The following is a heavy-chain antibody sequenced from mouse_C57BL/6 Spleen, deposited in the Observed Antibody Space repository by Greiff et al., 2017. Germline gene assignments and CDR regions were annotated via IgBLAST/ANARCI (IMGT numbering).Heavy chain of an antibody. V-gene: IGHV1-42*01. CDR1: GYSFTGYY. J-gene: IGHJ3*01. Sequence: VQLKQSGPELVKPGASVKISCKASGYSFTGYYMNWVKQSPEKSLEWIGEINPSTGGTTYNQKFKAKATLTVDKSPSTAYMQLKSLTSEDSAVYYCATWFAYWGQGTLVTVSA. CDR2: INPSTGGT. CDR3: ATWFAY.